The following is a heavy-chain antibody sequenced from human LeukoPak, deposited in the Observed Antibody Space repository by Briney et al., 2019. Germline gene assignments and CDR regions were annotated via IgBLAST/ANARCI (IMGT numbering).Heavy chain of an antibody. CDR1: GFTFSSYW. V-gene: IGHV3-74*01. D-gene: IGHD3-3*01. J-gene: IGHJ6*02. CDR3: ARDLAILEWHYYGMDV. Sequence: GGSLRLSCAASGFTFSSYWMHWVRQAPGKGLVWVSRINSDGSSTSYADSVKGRLTVSRDNAKNTLYLQMNSLRAEDTAVYYCARDLAILEWHYYGMDVWGQGTTVTVSS. CDR2: INSDGSST.